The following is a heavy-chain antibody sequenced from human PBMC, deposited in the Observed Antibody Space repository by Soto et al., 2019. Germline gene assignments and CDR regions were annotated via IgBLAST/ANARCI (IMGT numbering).Heavy chain of an antibody. Sequence: QVQLVESGGGLVKPGGSLRLSCAVSGFTFSDYYMTWLRQAPGKGLEWVSYISSSTSHTNYADSVKGRFTISRDNAKNSLLLQMNRLRAEDTAVYYCARGRGAAADYFDFWGQRTLGSVSS. V-gene: IGHV3-11*05. D-gene: IGHD6-13*01. CDR1: GFTFSDYY. CDR3: ARGRGAAADYFDF. CDR2: ISSSTSHT. J-gene: IGHJ4*02.